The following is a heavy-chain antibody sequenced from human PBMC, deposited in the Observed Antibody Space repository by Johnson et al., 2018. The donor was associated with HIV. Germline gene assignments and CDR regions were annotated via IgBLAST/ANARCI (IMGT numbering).Heavy chain of an antibody. CDR3: ARVRGGTGHGAFDI. V-gene: IGHV3-30*04. Sequence: GGSLRLSCAASGFTFSSYAMHWVRQAPGKGLEWVAVISYDASNKYYADSVKGRFTISRDNSKNTLYLQMNSLRTEDTAVYYCARVRGGTGHGAFDIWGQGTMVTVSS. J-gene: IGHJ3*02. CDR2: ISYDASNK. CDR1: GFTFSSYA.